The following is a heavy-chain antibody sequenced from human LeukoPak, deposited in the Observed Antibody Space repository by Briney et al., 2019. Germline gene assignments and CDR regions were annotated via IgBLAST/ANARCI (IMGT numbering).Heavy chain of an antibody. Sequence: GESLRLSCAASRFTFSSYAMSWVRQAPGKGLGWVSVISGGGGSTYYADSVKGRFTISRDNSKNTLYLQMNSLRAEDTAVYYCAKEIYGDSTGGRFQQWGQGTLVTVSS. CDR3: AKEIYGDSTGGRFQQ. J-gene: IGHJ1*01. CDR1: RFTFSSYA. V-gene: IGHV3-23*01. D-gene: IGHD4-17*01. CDR2: ISGGGGST.